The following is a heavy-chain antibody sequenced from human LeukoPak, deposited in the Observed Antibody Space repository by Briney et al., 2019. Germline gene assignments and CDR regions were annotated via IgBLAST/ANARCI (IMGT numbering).Heavy chain of an antibody. J-gene: IGHJ6*02. D-gene: IGHD6-13*01. CDR1: GFTFSDYY. Sequence: GGSLRLSCAASGFTFSDYYMSWIRQAPGKGLEWVSYISSSSSYTNCADSVKGRFTISRDNAKNSLYLQMNSLRAEDTAVYYCAKGAEYSSSWFPQNYYYYYGMDVWGQGTTVTVSS. CDR3: AKGAEYSSSWFPQNYYYYYGMDV. V-gene: IGHV3-11*05. CDR2: ISSSSSYT.